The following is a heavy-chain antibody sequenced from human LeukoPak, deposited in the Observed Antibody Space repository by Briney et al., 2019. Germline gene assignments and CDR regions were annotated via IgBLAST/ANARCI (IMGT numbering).Heavy chain of an antibody. CDR1: GFTFSSYA. D-gene: IGHD6-6*01. CDR2: ISYDGSNK. Sequence: PGGSLRLSCAASGFTFSSYAMHWVRQAPGKGLEWVAVISYDGSNKYYADSVKGRFTNSRDNSKNTLYLQMNSLRAEDTAVYYCARYSSSSGILDYWGQGTLVTVSS. CDR3: ARYSSSSGILDY. V-gene: IGHV3-30-3*01. J-gene: IGHJ4*02.